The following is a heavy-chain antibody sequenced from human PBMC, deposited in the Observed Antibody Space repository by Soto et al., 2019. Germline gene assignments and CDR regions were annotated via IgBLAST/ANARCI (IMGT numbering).Heavy chain of an antibody. CDR3: ARAEPYSSSWYSGYFDL. CDR2: ISAYNGNT. J-gene: IGHJ2*01. V-gene: IGHV1-18*01. CDR1: GYTFTSYG. Sequence: QVQLVQSGAEVKKPGASVKVSCRASGYTFTSYGISWVRQAPGQGLEGMGWISAYNGNTNHAQKLQGRVTMTTDTSTSTAYMELRSLRSDDTAVYYCARAEPYSSSWYSGYFDLWGRGTLVTVSS. D-gene: IGHD6-13*01.